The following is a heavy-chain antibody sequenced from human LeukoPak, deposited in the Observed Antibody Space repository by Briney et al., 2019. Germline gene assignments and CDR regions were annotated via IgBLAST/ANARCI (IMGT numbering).Heavy chain of an antibody. Sequence: SQTLSLTCTVSGGSLSSGSYYWSWIRQPAGKGLEWIGRIYTSGSTNYNPSLKSRVTISVDTSKNQFSLKLSSVTAADTAVYYCARDSEDDFWSGYHYMDVWGKGTTVTVSS. CDR1: GGSLSSGSYY. V-gene: IGHV4-61*02. D-gene: IGHD3-3*01. CDR3: ARDSEDDFWSGYHYMDV. J-gene: IGHJ6*03. CDR2: IYTSGST.